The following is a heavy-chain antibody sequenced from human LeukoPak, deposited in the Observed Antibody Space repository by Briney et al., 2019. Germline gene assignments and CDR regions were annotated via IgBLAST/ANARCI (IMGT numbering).Heavy chain of an antibody. J-gene: IGHJ4*02. D-gene: IGHD6-13*01. CDR1: GFPFNAYW. Sequence: AGGSLRLSCAASGFPFNAYWMTWLRQAPGKGLEWVANIRQDGDTKYYVDSVKGRFTISRDNAMNSLYLQMNSLRAEDTAIYYCARSLPYGTTWYGRSDFWGQGTLVTVSS. CDR3: ARSLPYGTTWYGRSDF. V-gene: IGHV3-7*03. CDR2: IRQDGDTK.